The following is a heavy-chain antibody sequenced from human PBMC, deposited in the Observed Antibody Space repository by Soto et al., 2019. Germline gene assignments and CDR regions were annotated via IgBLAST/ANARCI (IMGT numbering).Heavy chain of an antibody. CDR2: MNPNSGNT. V-gene: IGHV1-8*01. J-gene: IGHJ6*02. D-gene: IGHD3-16*01. Sequence: QVQLVQSGAEVKKPGASVKVSCKASGYTFTSYDINWVRQATGQGLEWMGWMNPNSGNTGYAQKFQGRVTMTRNTTXTTLYXXLSSLRSEDTAVYYCARGPPPSLWALYYYYYGMAVWGQGTTVTVSS. CDR1: GYTFTSYD. CDR3: ARGPPPSLWALYYYYYGMAV.